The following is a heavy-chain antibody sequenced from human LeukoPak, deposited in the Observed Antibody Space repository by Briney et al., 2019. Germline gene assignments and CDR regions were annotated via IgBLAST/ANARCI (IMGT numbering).Heavy chain of an antibody. Sequence: SVKVSCKASGGTFSSCAISWVRQASGQGLEWMGGIIPIFGTANYAQKFQGRVTITADESTSTAYMELSSLRSEDTAVYYCARGKWPENWFDPWGQGTLVTVSS. CDR1: GGTFSSCA. CDR2: IIPIFGTA. D-gene: IGHD5-12*01. CDR3: ARGKWPENWFDP. J-gene: IGHJ5*02. V-gene: IGHV1-69*13.